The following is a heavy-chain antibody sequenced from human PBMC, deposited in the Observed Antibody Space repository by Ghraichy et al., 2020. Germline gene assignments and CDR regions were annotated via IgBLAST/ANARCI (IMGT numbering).Heavy chain of an antibody. D-gene: IGHD3-3*01. CDR2: IYYSGST. CDR1: GGSISSSSYY. J-gene: IGHJ5*02. CDR3: ARRGTIFGVETLDP. V-gene: IGHV4-39*01. Sequence: SETLSLTCTVSGGSISSSSYYWGWIRQPPGKGLEWIASIYYSGSTYYNPSLKSRVTISVATSKNQFSLKLRSVTAADTAVYYCARRGTIFGVETLDPWGQGTLVTVSS.